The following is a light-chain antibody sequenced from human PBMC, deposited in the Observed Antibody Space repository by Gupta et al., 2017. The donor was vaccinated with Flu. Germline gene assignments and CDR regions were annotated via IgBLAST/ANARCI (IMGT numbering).Light chain of an antibody. V-gene: IGLV1-44*01. J-gene: IGLJ2*01. CDR3: AAWDNSLSGSVV. CDR2: SND. Sequence: HSVLIQPPSASGTPGQRVTISCSGSASNIGIHTVNWYRQVPGKAPTLVIYSNDQRPSGVPDRFSGSKSGTSASLAISEVQSEDEGDYYCAAWDNSLSGSVVFGGGTRVTVL. CDR1: ASNIGIHT.